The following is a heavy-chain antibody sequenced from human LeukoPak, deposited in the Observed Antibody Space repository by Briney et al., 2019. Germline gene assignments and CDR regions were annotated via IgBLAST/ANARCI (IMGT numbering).Heavy chain of an antibody. J-gene: IGHJ5*02. D-gene: IGHD3-22*01. CDR2: IIPIFGTA. CDR1: GGTFSSYA. Sequence: GASVKVSCKASGGTFSSYAISWVRQAPGQGLEWMGGIIPIFGTANYAQKFQGRVTITADKSTSTAYMELSSLRSEDTAVYYCASAILIDSSGYLGSGWFDPWGQGTLVTVSS. CDR3: ASAILIDSSGYLGSGWFDP. V-gene: IGHV1-69*06.